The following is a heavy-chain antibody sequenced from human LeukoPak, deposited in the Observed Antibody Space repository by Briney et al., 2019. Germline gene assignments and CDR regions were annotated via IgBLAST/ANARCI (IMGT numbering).Heavy chain of an antibody. CDR1: GYTFTGYY. CDR2: INPNSGST. J-gene: IGHJ6*03. V-gene: IGHV1-46*01. Sequence: ASVKVSCKASGYTFTGYYMHWVRQAPGQGLEWMGWINPNSGSTSYAQKFQGRVTMTRDMSTSTVYMELSSLRSEDTAVYYCAREARYYYYYYMDVWGKGTTVTVSS. CDR3: AREARYYYYYYMDV.